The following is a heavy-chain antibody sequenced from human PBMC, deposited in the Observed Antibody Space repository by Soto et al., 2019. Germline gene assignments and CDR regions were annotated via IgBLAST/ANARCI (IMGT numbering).Heavy chain of an antibody. Sequence: EVQLLESGGGLVQPGGSLRLSCAASGFTFSSYAMSWVRQAPGKGLEWVPAISGSGGSTYYADSVKGRFTISRDNSKNTLYLQMNSLRAEDTAIYYCAKDGHYYGSGSYEDYWGQGTLVTVSS. D-gene: IGHD3-10*01. V-gene: IGHV3-23*01. CDR2: ISGSGGST. CDR3: AKDGHYYGSGSYEDY. CDR1: GFTFSSYA. J-gene: IGHJ4*02.